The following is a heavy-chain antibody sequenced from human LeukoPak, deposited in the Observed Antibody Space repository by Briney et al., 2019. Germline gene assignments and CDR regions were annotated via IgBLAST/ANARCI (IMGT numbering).Heavy chain of an antibody. J-gene: IGHJ4*02. Sequence: PSETLSLTCTVSGASFSSGDQYWNWIRQRPGEGLEWIGSIHPSGTLYNNPSLESRVTISIDTSKNQFSLNLTSVTAADTAVYFCSRGLDSRKLGYWGQGTLVTVSS. D-gene: IGHD3-22*01. CDR2: IHPSGTL. CDR1: GASFSSGDQY. CDR3: SRGLDSRKLGY. V-gene: IGHV4-31*03.